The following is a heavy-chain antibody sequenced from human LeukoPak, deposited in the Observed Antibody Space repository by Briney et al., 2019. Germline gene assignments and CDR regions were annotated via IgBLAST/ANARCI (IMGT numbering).Heavy chain of an antibody. D-gene: IGHD1-26*01. CDR2: ISSSGSTI. J-gene: IGHJ4*02. CDR3: ARDYEAGAIDY. Sequence: GGSLRLSCAASGFAFSDYYMSWIRQPPGKGLEWVSFISSSGSTIYYADSVKGRFTISRDNARNSLYLQMNSLRAEDTAIYYCARDYEAGAIDYWGQGTLVTVST. V-gene: IGHV3-11*01. CDR1: GFAFSDYY.